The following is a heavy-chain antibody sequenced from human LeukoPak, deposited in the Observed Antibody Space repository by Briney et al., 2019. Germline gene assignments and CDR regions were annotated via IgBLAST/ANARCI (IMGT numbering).Heavy chain of an antibody. CDR1: GFTFSDYN. Sequence: GGSLRLSCAASGFTFSDYNMNWVRQVPGKGLESVSYMSRSGDIIYYADSVKGRFTISRDNSKNTLYLQMNSLRAEDTAVYYCARDSGSYYGVTLDYWGQGTLVTASS. CDR3: ARDSGSYYGVTLDY. J-gene: IGHJ4*02. D-gene: IGHD1-26*01. CDR2: MSRSGDII. V-gene: IGHV3-48*01.